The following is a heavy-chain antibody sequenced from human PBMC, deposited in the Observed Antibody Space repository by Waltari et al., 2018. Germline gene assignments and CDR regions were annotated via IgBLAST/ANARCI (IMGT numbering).Heavy chain of an antibody. CDR2: MSYSGIS. V-gene: IGHV4-59*02. Sequence: QLQLQESGPGLVKPSETLSLTCIVSGGSVGNSSWSRIRQSPGKGLEWIAYMSYSGISNYNPSLQSRVSISVDTSKNQISLKLTSVTAADTAVYYCAKTAGLGEGYYFDFWGQGTLVTVSS. CDR3: AKTAGLGEGYYFDF. D-gene: IGHD2-21*02. J-gene: IGHJ4*02. CDR1: GGSVGNSS.